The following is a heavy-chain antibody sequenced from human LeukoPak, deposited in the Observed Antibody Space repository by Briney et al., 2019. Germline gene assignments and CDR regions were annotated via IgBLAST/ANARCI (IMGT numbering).Heavy chain of an antibody. J-gene: IGHJ3*02. V-gene: IGHV3-48*03. CDR2: ISSSGSDK. CDR3: ARRTHGAFAI. D-gene: IGHD5-24*01. Sequence: GGSLRLSCAASGFPFSDHEMNWVRQSPGKGLEWVSYISSSGSDKYYPDSVKGRFTISSENAKNSLYLQMNSLRAEDTAVYYCARRTHGAFAICGHRKHVTVSS. CDR1: GFPFSDHE.